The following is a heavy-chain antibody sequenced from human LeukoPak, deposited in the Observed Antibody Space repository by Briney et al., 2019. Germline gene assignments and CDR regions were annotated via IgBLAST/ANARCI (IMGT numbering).Heavy chain of an antibody. CDR3: ARDYYDSSGPLPRAFDI. J-gene: IGHJ3*02. Sequence: SVKVSCKASGGTFSSYAISWVRQAPGQGLEWMGRIIPIFGTANCAQKFQGRVTITTGESTSTAYMELSSLRSEDTAVYYCARDYYDSSGPLPRAFDIWGQGTMVTVSS. CDR2: IIPIFGTA. V-gene: IGHV1-69*05. D-gene: IGHD3-22*01. CDR1: GGTFSSYA.